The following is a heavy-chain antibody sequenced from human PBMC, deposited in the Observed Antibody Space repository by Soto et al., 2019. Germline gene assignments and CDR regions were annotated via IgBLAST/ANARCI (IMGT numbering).Heavy chain of an antibody. CDR1: GYPFTSYY. V-gene: IGHV1-46*01. CDR3: GRDNQGLLRGWYYYDYWMD. D-gene: IGHD6-19*01. J-gene: IGHJ6*01. CDR2: INPSGGST. Sequence: ASVKLSCTASGYPFTSYYMHWVLQAPGQGLEWMGIINPSGGSTSYAQKFQGRVTMTRDTSTSTVYMELSSLRSEDTAVYYCGRDNQGLLRGWYYYDYWMD.